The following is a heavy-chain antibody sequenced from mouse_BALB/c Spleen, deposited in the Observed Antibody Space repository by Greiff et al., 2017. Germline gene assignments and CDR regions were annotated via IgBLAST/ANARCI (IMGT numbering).Heavy chain of an antibody. D-gene: IGHD1-1*01. CDR2: IYPGGGYT. V-gene: IGHV1-63*02. CDR1: GYTFTNYW. CDR3: ARSGYGSSDYYAMDY. J-gene: IGHJ4*01. Sequence: QVHVKQSGAELVRPGTSVKMSCKAAGYTFTNYWIGWVKQRPGHGLEWIGDIYPGGGYTNYNEKFKGKATLTADTSSSTAYMQLSSLTSEDSAIYYCARSGYGSSDYYAMDYWGQGTSVTVSS.